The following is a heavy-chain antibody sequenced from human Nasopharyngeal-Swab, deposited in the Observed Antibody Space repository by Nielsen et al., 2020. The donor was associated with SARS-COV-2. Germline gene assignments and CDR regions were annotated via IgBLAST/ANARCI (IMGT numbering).Heavy chain of an antibody. CDR1: GYRFISYW. J-gene: IGHJ3*02. Sequence: GESLKISCQGSGYRFISYWIGWVRQMPGKGLEWMGIIYPGDSDTIYSPSFQGQVTISADKSINTAYLQWSSLKASDTAMYYCARTAIEGGYYRGDAFDIWGQGTMVTVSS. V-gene: IGHV5-51*01. CDR3: ARTAIEGGYYRGDAFDI. D-gene: IGHD3-22*01. CDR2: IYPGDSDT.